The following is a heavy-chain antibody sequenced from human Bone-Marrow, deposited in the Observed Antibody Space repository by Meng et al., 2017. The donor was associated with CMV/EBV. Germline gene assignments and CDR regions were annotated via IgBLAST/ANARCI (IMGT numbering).Heavy chain of an antibody. J-gene: IGHJ5*02. V-gene: IGHV3-13*03. D-gene: IGHD3-3*01. Sequence: GGSLRLSCAACGFTFSTYDMHWVRQATGKTLQWVSAIGTAGDTYYPGSVKGQFTISRENANNSLYLQMNSLRAWDTAVYYCASNTIFALFDPWGQGILVTVSS. CDR1: GFTFSTYD. CDR3: ASNTIFALFDP. CDR2: IGTAGDT.